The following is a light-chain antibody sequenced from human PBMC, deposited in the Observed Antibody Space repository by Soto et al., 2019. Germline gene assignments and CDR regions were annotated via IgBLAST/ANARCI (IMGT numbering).Light chain of an antibody. CDR1: SSDVGGYNY. Sequence: QSALTQPASVSGSPGQSITISCTGTSSDVGGYNYVSWYQLHPGKAPKLMIYGVSNRPSGVSNRFSGSKSGNTASLTISGLQAEHEADYYCSSYTSSSFYYVFGTGTKLTVL. CDR2: GVS. CDR3: SSYTSSSFYYV. V-gene: IGLV2-14*01. J-gene: IGLJ1*01.